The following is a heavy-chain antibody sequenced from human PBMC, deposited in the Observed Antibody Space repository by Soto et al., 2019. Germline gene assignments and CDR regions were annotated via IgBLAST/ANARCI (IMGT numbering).Heavy chain of an antibody. Sequence: QVQLQESGPGLVKPSETPSLTCTVSGGSISSFYWSWIRQSPGKGLEWIGSIYDTGRTNYNPSLESRVTISVDRSKNQFSLKLTSVTAADRAVYYCARDRGGTFHLWAQGTLVTVSS. CDR1: GGSISSFY. V-gene: IGHV4-59*01. CDR3: ARDRGGTFHL. CDR2: IYDTGRT. J-gene: IGHJ1*01. D-gene: IGHD1-26*01.